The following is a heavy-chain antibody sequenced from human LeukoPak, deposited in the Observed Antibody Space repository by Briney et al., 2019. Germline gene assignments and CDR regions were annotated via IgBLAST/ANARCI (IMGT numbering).Heavy chain of an antibody. CDR1: GFTFSSYS. Sequence: PGGSLRLSCAASGFTFSSYSMNWVRQAPGKGLGWVSYISSSSSAIYYADSVKGRFTISRDNAKNSLYLQMNSLRAEDTAVYYCAVYCTSTSCYTNFDYWGRGTLVTVSS. CDR3: AVYCTSTSCYTNFDY. D-gene: IGHD2-2*02. CDR2: ISSSSSAI. V-gene: IGHV3-48*01. J-gene: IGHJ4*02.